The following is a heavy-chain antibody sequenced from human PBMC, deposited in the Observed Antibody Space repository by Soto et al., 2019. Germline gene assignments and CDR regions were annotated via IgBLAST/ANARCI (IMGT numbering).Heavy chain of an antibody. CDR1: GGSISSSNW. Sequence: QVQLQESGPGLVKPSATLSLTCAVSGGSISSSNWWSWVRQPPGKGLEWIGEIYHSGSTNYTPSLKSRVTIPVDKSKNQFSLKLSSVTAADTAVYYCARDLGGECLDYWGQGTLVTVSS. D-gene: IGHD2-21*01. J-gene: IGHJ4*02. CDR3: ARDLGGECLDY. CDR2: IYHSGST. V-gene: IGHV4-4*02.